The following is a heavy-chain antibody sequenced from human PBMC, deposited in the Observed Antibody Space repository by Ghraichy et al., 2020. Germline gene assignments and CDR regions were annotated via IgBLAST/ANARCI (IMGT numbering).Heavy chain of an antibody. D-gene: IGHD3-10*01. V-gene: IGHV3-53*01. Sequence: GESLNISCAASGFTVSSNYMSWVRQAPGKGLEWVSVIYSGGSTYYADSVKGRFTISRDNSKNTLYLQMNSLRAEDTAVYYCARANEWFGELSYYYGMDVWGQGTTVTVSS. CDR3: ARANEWFGELSYYYGMDV. J-gene: IGHJ6*02. CDR2: IYSGGST. CDR1: GFTVSSNY.